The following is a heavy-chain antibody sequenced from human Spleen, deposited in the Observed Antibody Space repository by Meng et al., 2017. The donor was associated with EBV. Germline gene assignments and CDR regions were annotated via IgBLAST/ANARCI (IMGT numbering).Heavy chain of an antibody. Sequence: EVRVVESGGGLVQPGGSLRLSSAASGFTFSSYWIHWARQAPGKGLVWVSHINSDGISTSYADSVRGRFTISRDNAKNTLYLQMNSLRAEDTAVYYCVSEPPSPYLRAYWGQGTLVTVSS. D-gene: IGHD3-10*01. CDR2: INSDGIST. J-gene: IGHJ4*02. CDR3: VSEPPSPYLRAY. V-gene: IGHV3-74*01. CDR1: GFTFSSYW.